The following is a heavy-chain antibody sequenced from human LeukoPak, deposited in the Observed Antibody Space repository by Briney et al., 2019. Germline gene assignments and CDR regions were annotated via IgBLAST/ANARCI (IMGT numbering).Heavy chain of an antibody. D-gene: IGHD6-19*01. J-gene: IGHJ4*02. V-gene: IGHV3-74*01. Sequence: GGSLRLSCAASGFTFRDYWMHWVRQAPGKGLVWVSRINSDGSSTSYADSVKGRSTISRDNAKNTLYLQMNSLRAEDTAVYYCARVKQWPVSFDYWGQGTLVTVSS. CDR2: INSDGSST. CDR1: GFTFRDYW. CDR3: ARVKQWPVSFDY.